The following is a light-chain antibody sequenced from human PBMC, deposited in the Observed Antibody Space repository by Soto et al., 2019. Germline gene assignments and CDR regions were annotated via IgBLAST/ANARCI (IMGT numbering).Light chain of an antibody. J-gene: IGLJ1*01. CDR2: DVN. CDR3: SSYTSGSLYV. Sequence: QSVLTQPASVSGSPGQPIAISCTGTSSDVGGYNYVSWYQQHPGKAPKVMIYDVNNRPSGVSDRFSGSKSGNTASLTISGLQADDEADYYCSSYTSGSLYVFGTGTKVTVL. V-gene: IGLV2-14*03. CDR1: SSDVGGYNY.